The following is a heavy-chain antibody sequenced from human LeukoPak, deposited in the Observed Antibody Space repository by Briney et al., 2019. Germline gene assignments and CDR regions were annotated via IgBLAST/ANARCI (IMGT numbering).Heavy chain of an antibody. D-gene: IGHD3-10*01. J-gene: IGHJ3*02. CDR2: ISWNSGSI. V-gene: IGHV3-9*01. CDR3: AKGRHYGSGSYYDAFDI. CDR1: GFTFDDYA. Sequence: GGSLRLSCAASGFTFDDYAMHWVRQAPGKGLEWVSGISWNSGSIGYADSVKGRFTISRDNAKNSLYLQMNSLRAEDTALYYCAKGRHYGSGSYYDAFDIWGQGTMVTVSS.